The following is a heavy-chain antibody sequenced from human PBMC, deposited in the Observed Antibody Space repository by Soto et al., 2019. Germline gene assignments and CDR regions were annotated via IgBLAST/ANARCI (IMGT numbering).Heavy chain of an antibody. CDR2: ISGSGGST. CDR1: GFTFSSYA. D-gene: IGHD3-22*01. V-gene: IGHV3-23*01. CDR3: AKVPITMIVVGRFDY. J-gene: IGHJ4*02. Sequence: GGSLRLSCAASGFTFSSYAMSWVRPAPGKGLEWVSAISGSGGSTYYADSVKGRFTIARDNSKNTLYLQMNSLRAEDTAVYYCAKVPITMIVVGRFDYWGQGTLVTVSS.